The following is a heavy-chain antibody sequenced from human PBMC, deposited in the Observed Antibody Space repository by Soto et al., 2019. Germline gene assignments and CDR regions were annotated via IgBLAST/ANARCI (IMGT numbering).Heavy chain of an antibody. Sequence: SETLSLTCTVSGGSVNTAPYHWSWIRQSPRNGLEWIGNIYYTGSTNYNPSFESRVAISLDRSQNQFSLRSHSMTAADTALYYCATYSYLLDTSGYHDVWGQGLQVTVSS. J-gene: IGHJ4*02. CDR3: ATYSYLLDTSGYHDV. V-gene: IGHV4-61*01. CDR1: GGSVNTAPYH. CDR2: IYYTGST. D-gene: IGHD3-22*01.